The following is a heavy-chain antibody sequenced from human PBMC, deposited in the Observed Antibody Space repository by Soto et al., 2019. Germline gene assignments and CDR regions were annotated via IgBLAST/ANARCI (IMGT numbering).Heavy chain of an antibody. CDR2: WNPNSGNT. V-gene: IGHV1-8*01. CDR3: XXXXXXXXXXXXXTIGYYMDV. J-gene: IGHJ6*03. D-gene: IGHD2-2*01. CDR1: GYTFTSYD. Sequence: QVQLVQSGAEVKKPGASVKVSCKASGYTFTSYDFNWVRQATGQGLGWWGWWNPNSGNTGYAQKFQGRVTMTRNTSISTAYMELSXXXXXXXXXXXXXXXXXXXXXXXXXTIGYYMDVWGKGTTVTVSS.